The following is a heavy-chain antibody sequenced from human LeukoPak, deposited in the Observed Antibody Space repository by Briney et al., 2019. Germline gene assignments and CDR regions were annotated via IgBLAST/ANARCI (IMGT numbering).Heavy chain of an antibody. CDR2: ISSSSSYI. J-gene: IGHJ4*02. CDR3: ARDDYYYDSSGLN. Sequence: GGSLRLSCAASGFTFSSYSMNWVRQAPGKGLEWVSSISSSSSYIYYADSVKGRFTISRDNAKDSLYLQMNSLRAEDTAVYYCARDDYYYDSSGLNWGQGTLVTVSS. V-gene: IGHV3-21*01. D-gene: IGHD3-22*01. CDR1: GFTFSSYS.